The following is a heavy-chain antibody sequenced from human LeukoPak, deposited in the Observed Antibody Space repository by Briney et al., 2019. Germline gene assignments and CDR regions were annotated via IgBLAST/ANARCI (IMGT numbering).Heavy chain of an antibody. Sequence: SETLSLTCAVYGGSFSGYYWSWIRQPPGKGLEWIGEINHSGSTNYNPSLKSRVTISVDTSKNQFSLNLNSVTAADTAVYYCARGAGLDYWGQETLVTVSS. V-gene: IGHV4-34*01. CDR3: ARGAGLDY. CDR2: INHSGST. J-gene: IGHJ4*02. CDR1: GGSFSGYY.